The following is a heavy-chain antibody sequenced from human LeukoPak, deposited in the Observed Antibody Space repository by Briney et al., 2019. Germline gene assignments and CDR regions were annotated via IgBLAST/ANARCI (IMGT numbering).Heavy chain of an antibody. CDR1: GFTVSSNY. J-gene: IGHJ6*03. Sequence: GGSLRLSCAASGFTVSSNYMSWLRQAPGKGLEGVSVIYSGGSTYYADSVKGRFTIYRDNSKNTLYLQINSLRAEDTAVYYCARDSRGWSYCYYYMDVWGKGTTVTISS. CDR3: ARDSRGWSYCYYYMDV. D-gene: IGHD6-19*01. V-gene: IGHV3-66*01. CDR2: IYSGGST.